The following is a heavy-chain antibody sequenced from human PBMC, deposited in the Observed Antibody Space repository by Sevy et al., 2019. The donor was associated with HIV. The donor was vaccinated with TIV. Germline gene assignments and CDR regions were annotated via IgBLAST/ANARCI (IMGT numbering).Heavy chain of an antibody. V-gene: IGHV3-30*04. J-gene: IGHJ3*02. CDR3: ARDYCSSTSCYAFDI. Sequence: GGSLRLSCAASGFTFSSYAMHWVRQAPGKGLEWVAVISYDGSNKYYADSVKGRFTISRDNSKNTLYLQMNSLIAEDTAVYYCARDYCSSTSCYAFDIWGQGTMVTVSS. D-gene: IGHD2-2*01. CDR2: ISYDGSNK. CDR1: GFTFSSYA.